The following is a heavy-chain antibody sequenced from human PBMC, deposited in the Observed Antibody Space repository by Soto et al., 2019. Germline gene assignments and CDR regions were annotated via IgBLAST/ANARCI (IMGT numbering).Heavy chain of an antibody. J-gene: IGHJ5*02. Sequence: QVQLVQSGAEVKKPGSSVKVSCKASGGTFSSYAISWVRQAPGQGLEWMGGIIPIFGTANYAQKFQGRVTIAEDEATSIAYMELSRLTPEDTAVYYCARPTGYFYVSTGQPAWCDPWDLGILVIDSS. D-gene: IGHD3-22*01. CDR3: ARPTGYFYVSTGQPAWCDP. CDR1: GGTFSSYA. V-gene: IGHV1-69*12. CDR2: IIPIFGTA.